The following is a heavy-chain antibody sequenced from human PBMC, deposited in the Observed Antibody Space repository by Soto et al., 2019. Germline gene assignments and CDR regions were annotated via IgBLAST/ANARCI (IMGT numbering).Heavy chain of an antibody. V-gene: IGHV1-46*01. Sequence: ASVKVSCKASGYTFASHYMHWVRQAPGQGLEWMGIINPSGGSTSYAQKFQGRVTMTRDTSTSTVYMELSSLRSEDTAVYYCARDGFGVVTPNDAFDIWGQGTMVTVSS. CDR3: ARDGFGVVTPNDAFDI. J-gene: IGHJ3*02. CDR2: INPSGGST. CDR1: GYTFASHY. D-gene: IGHD3-3*01.